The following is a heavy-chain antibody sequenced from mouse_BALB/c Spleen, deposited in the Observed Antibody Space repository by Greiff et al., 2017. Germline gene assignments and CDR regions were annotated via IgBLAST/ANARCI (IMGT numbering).Heavy chain of an antibody. CDR2: IRSKSNNYAT. V-gene: IGHV10-1*02. CDR3: VRHHSYAMDY. CDR1: GFTFNTYA. J-gene: IGHJ4*01. Sequence: EVQLVESGGGLVQPKGSLTLSCAASGFTFNTYAMNWVRQAPGKGLEWVARIRSKSNNYATYYADSVKDRFTISRDDSQSILYLQMNNLKTEDTAMYYCVRHHSYAMDYWGQGTSVTVSS. D-gene: IGHD1-2*01.